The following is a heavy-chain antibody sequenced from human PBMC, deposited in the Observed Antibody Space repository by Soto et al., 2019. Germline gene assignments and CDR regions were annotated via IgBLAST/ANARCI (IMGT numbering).Heavy chain of an antibody. J-gene: IGHJ3*02. CDR1: GFTFSSYA. Sequence: EVQLLESGGGLVQPGGSLRLSCAASGFTFSSYAMSWVRQAPGKGLEWVSAISGSGGSTYYADSVKGLFTISRDNSKNTQYMQMNSMRAQDTDVYYCDKTPPRYFDWLSTSTGAFDIWGQGTMVTVSS. V-gene: IGHV3-23*01. CDR2: ISGSGGST. D-gene: IGHD3-9*01. CDR3: DKTPPRYFDWLSTSTGAFDI.